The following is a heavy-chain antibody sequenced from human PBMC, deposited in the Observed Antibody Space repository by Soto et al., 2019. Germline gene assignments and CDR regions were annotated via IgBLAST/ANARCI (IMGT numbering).Heavy chain of an antibody. D-gene: IGHD5-18*01. CDR3: ARQSGYSYGYDY. CDR1: GGSISSSDYY. J-gene: IGHJ4*02. Sequence: PSETLSLTCTVSGGSISSSDYYWGWIRQPPGKGLEWIGNIYYSGSASYNPSLKSRVTISVDTSKNQFSLKLSSVTAAGTAVYYCARQSGYSYGYDYWGQGTRVTVAS. CDR2: IYYSGSA. V-gene: IGHV4-39*07.